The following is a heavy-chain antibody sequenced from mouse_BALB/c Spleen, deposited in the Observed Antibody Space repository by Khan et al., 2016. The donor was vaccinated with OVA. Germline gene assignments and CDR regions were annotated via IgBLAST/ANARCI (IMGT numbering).Heavy chain of an antibody. CDR3: ARRGLRWDFDY. J-gene: IGHJ2*01. D-gene: IGHD1-1*02. V-gene: IGHV1-7*01. Sequence: QVQLQQSGAELAKPGASAKMSCKASGYTFINYWILWVKQRPGQGLEWIGYINPSIGDTDNNQNFKDKATLTADKSSRTSYMQLSSLTSEDSAVYYCARRGLRWDFDYWGQGTTLTVSS. CDR1: GYTFINYW. CDR2: INPSIGDT.